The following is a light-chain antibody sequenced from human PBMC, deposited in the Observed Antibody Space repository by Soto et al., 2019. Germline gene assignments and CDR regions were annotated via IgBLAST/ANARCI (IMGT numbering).Light chain of an antibody. Sequence: EIVLTQAPCTLSLSPGESATLSCRASRSLDSGQLAWYQQKVGRAPRLLIYGASFRATDIPNRFSGRGSGTDFTLSISRLEPEDFAVYYCQQYGSSPRTFGQGTKVDI. V-gene: IGKV3-20*01. CDR1: RSLDSGQ. CDR2: GAS. CDR3: QQYGSSPRT. J-gene: IGKJ1*01.